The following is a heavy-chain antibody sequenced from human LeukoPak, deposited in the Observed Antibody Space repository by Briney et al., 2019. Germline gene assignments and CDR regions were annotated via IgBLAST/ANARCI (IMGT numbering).Heavy chain of an antibody. CDR2: IIPIFGTA. J-gene: IGHJ4*02. Sequence: SVKVSCKASGGTFSSYAISWVRQAPGQGLEWMGGIIPIFGTANYAQKFQGRVTITTDESTSTAYMELSSLRSEDTAVYYCAREAGFPGYCSGGSCVWVFDYWGQGTLVTVSS. D-gene: IGHD2-15*01. CDR3: AREAGFPGYCSGGSCVWVFDY. CDR1: GGTFSSYA. V-gene: IGHV1-69*05.